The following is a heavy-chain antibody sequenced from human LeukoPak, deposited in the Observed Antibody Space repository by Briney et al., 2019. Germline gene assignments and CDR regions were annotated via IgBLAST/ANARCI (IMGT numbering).Heavy chain of an antibody. CDR1: GYSISSGYY. J-gene: IGHJ5*02. CDR2: IYHSGST. CDR3: ARGGGIVGATMVPWPDWFDP. V-gene: IGHV4-38-2*02. D-gene: IGHD1-26*01. Sequence: PSETLSLTCTVSGYSISSGYYWGWIRQPPGKGLEWIGSIYHSGSTYYNPSLKSRVTISVDTSKNQFSLKLSSVTAADTAVYYCARGGGIVGATMVPWPDWFDPWGQGTLVTVSS.